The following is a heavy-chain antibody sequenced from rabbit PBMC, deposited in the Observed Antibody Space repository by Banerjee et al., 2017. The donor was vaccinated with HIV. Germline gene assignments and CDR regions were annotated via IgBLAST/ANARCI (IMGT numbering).Heavy chain of an antibody. Sequence: QEQLEESGGDLVKPEGSLTLTCTASGFSFSNKYVMCWVRQAPGKGLEWIACINTNSGNAVYASWAKGRFTISKTSSTTVTLQMTSLTAADTATYFCARGDYAGSRDYGHYFKLWGQGTLVTVS. D-gene: IGHD8-1*01. CDR2: INTNSGNA. V-gene: IGHV1S45*01. CDR3: ARGDYAGSRDYGHYFKL. CDR1: GFSFSNKYV. J-gene: IGHJ4*01.